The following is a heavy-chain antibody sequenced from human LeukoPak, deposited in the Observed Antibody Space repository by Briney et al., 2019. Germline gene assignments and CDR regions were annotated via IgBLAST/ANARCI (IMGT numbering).Heavy chain of an antibody. Sequence: GGSLRLSCAASGFTFSSYAMSWVRQAPGKGLEWVSAISGSGGSTYYADSVKGRFTISRDNSKNMLYLQMNSLRAEDTAVYYCAKVAYSYGYKSNYFDYWGQGTLVTVSS. V-gene: IGHV3-23*01. CDR2: ISGSGGST. CDR3: AKVAYSYGYKSNYFDY. J-gene: IGHJ4*02. D-gene: IGHD5-18*01. CDR1: GFTFSSYA.